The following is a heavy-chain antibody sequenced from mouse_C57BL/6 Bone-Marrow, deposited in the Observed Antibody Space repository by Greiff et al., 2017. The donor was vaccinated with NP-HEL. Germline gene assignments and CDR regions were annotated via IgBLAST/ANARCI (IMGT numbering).Heavy chain of an antibody. J-gene: IGHJ2*01. V-gene: IGHV14-2*01. Sequence: VQLKESGAELVKPGASVKLSCTASGFNIKDYYMHWVKQRTEQGLEWIGRIDPEDGETKYAPQFQGKATITADTSSNTAYLQLSSLTSEDTAVYYCARYPSYYDGSREVYFDYWGQGTTLTVSS. CDR1: GFNIKDYY. CDR3: ARYPSYYDGSREVYFDY. D-gene: IGHD1-1*01. CDR2: IDPEDGET.